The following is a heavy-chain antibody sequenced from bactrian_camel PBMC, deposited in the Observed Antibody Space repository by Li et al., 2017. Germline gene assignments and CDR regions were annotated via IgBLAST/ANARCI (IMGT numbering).Heavy chain of an antibody. CDR1: GITIDDYC. Sequence: VQLVESGGDSVETGGSLRLPCVVTGITIDDYCMAWFRQAPGMSRESLASIDAAGDTSYADSVKGRFTISKDNAKNILYLQMNGLQPEDTSVYHCAADGGGQVGSSSGLCRYNLDYAGPGTQVTVS. J-gene: IGHJ4*01. D-gene: IGHD1*01. V-gene: IGHV3-1*01. CDR2: IDAAGDT.